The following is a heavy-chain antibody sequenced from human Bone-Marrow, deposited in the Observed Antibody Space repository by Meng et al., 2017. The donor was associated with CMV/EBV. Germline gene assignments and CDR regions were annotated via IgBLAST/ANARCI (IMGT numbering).Heavy chain of an antibody. V-gene: IGHV1-69*05. CDR2: IIPIFGTA. Sequence: SVKVSCKASGGTFSSYAISWVRQAPGQGLEWMGGIIPIFGTANYAQKFQGRVTITTDESTSTAYMELSSLRSEDTAVYYCARGWRDGYNYALFGYWGQGTLVTVSS. J-gene: IGHJ4*02. D-gene: IGHD5-24*01. CDR3: ARGWRDGYNYALFGY. CDR1: GGTFSSYA.